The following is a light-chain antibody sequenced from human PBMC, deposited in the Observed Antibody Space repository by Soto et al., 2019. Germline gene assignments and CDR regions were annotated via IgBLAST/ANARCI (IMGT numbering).Light chain of an antibody. CDR2: DAS. Sequence: EIVLTQFPGTLSLSPGERATLSCRASQSISRSLAWYQQKPGQAPRLLISDASTRATGIPARFSGSGSGTEFTLTISSLQSEDFALYYCHQYNSWPPGTFGRGTKVDI. CDR3: HQYNSWPPGT. CDR1: QSISRS. J-gene: IGKJ2*01. V-gene: IGKV3-15*01.